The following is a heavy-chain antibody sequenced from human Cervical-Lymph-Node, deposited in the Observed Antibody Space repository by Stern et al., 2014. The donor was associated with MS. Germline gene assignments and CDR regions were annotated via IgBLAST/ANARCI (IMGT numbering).Heavy chain of an antibody. V-gene: IGHV4-4*07. D-gene: IGHD2-15*01. CDR2: IYTSGSI. CDR3: ARDPSADPFDY. J-gene: IGHJ4*02. Sequence: VQLVESGPGLVKPSETLSLTCTVSGGSISSYYWSLIRQPAGQGLEWIGRIYTSGSINYNPSLKSRVTMSVDTSKNQFSLNLSSVTAADTAVYYCARDPSADPFDYWGQGTLVTVSS. CDR1: GGSISSYY.